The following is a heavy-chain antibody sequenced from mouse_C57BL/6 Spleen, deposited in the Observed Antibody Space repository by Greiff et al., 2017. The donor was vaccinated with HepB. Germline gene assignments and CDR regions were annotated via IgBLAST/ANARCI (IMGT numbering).Heavy chain of an antibody. CDR2: IRSKSNNYAT. CDR3: VREGYYGLYWYFDV. V-gene: IGHV10-1*01. Sequence: EVKLVESGGGLVQPKGSLKLSCAASGFSFNTYAMNWVRQAPGKGLEWVARIRSKSNNYATYYADSVKDRFTISRDDSESMLYLQMNNLKTEDTAMYYCVREGYYGLYWYFDVWGTGTTVTVSS. CDR1: GFSFNTYA. D-gene: IGHD1-2*01. J-gene: IGHJ1*03.